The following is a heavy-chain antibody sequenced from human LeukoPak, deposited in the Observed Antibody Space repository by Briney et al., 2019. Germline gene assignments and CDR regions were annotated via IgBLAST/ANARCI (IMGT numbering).Heavy chain of an antibody. Sequence: GGSLRLSCAASGFTFSNYNMNWVRHAPGKGLEWVSSITSSSSYIYYADSVKGRFTISRDNAKNSLYLQMNSLRAEDTAVYYCARDPYSGSYSAYYYYYMDVWGKGTTVTVSS. D-gene: IGHD1-26*01. V-gene: IGHV3-21*01. CDR3: ARDPYSGSYSAYYYYYMDV. CDR2: ITSSSSYI. CDR1: GFTFSNYN. J-gene: IGHJ6*03.